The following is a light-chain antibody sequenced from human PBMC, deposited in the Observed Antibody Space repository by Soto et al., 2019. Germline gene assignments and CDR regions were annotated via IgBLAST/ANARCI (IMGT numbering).Light chain of an antibody. CDR3: SSYAGSNTYV. J-gene: IGLJ1*01. V-gene: IGLV2-8*01. CDR2: EVS. CDR1: SSEVGGYNY. Sequence: QSVLTQPPSASGSPGQSVTISCTGTSSEVGGYNYVSWYQQHPGKAAKLMIYEVSKRPSGLPDRSAGSKSGNTASLTVSGLKSDDESDYDCSSYAGSNTYVFGTGTKLTV.